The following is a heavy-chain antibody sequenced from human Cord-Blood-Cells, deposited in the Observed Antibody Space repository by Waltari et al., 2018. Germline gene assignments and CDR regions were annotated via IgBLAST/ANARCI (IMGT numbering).Heavy chain of an antibody. D-gene: IGHD3-22*01. CDR1: GGSISSSSYY. J-gene: IGHJ4*02. V-gene: IGHV4-39*07. CDR2: IYYSGST. Sequence: QLQLQESGPGLVKPSETLSLTCTVSGGSISSSSYYWGWIRQPPGKGLEWIGRIYYSGSTYCNPSLKSRVTISVDTSKNQFSRKLSSVTAADTAVYYCARFDSSGYYFDYWGQGTLVTVSS. CDR3: ARFDSSGYYFDY.